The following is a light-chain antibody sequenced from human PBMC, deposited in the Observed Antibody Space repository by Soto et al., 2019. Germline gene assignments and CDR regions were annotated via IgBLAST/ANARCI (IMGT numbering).Light chain of an antibody. V-gene: IGKV3-15*01. CDR2: GAS. Sequence: EIVMTQCPATLSVSPGERATLSCRASQSVSSNLAWYQHKPGQAPRLLMYGASTRATGIPARFSGSGSGTEFTLTISSLQSEDFAVYYCQQYDNWYTFGQGTKLEIK. J-gene: IGKJ2*01. CDR3: QQYDNWYT. CDR1: QSVSSN.